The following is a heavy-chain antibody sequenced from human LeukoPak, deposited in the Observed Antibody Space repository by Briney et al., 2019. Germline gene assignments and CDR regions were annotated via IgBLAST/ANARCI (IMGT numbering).Heavy chain of an antibody. CDR1: GASISGSGYY. J-gene: IGHJ4*02. CDR2: IYCSGSN. Sequence: PSETLSLTCTVSGASISGSGYYWGWLRQPPGKGLEWIGSIYCSGSNYYNASLQSRVTISVDTSKNQFSLKLSSVTAADTAVYYCATRPGYSGYEWMYYFDYWGQGTLVTVSS. CDR3: ATRPGYSGYEWMYYFDY. D-gene: IGHD5-12*01. V-gene: IGHV4-39*07.